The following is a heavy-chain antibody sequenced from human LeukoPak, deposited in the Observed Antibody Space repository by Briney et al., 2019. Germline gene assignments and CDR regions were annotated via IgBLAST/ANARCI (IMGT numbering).Heavy chain of an antibody. CDR1: GGSISSGGYY. V-gene: IGHV4-31*03. D-gene: IGHD1-26*01. CDR2: IYYSGST. Sequence: SETLSLTCTVSGGSISSGGYYWSWIRQHPGKGLERIGYIYYSGSTYYNPSLKSRVTISVDTSKNQFSLKLSSVTAADTAVYYCARDGREDYYYYGMDVWGQGTTVTVSS. J-gene: IGHJ6*02. CDR3: ARDGREDYYYYGMDV.